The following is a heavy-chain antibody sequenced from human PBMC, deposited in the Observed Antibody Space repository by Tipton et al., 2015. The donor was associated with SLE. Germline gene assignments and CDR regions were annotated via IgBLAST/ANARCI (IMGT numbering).Heavy chain of an antibody. D-gene: IGHD2-8*01. CDR1: GDSISSGSYY. Sequence: TLSLTCIVSGDSISSGSYYWSWIRQPPGKELEWIGYIYYTGTTYYNPSLKSRLTLSMDTSKNQFSLRVSSVTAADTAVYYCARRYGTSFDYWDQGTLVTVSS. CDR2: IYYTGTT. CDR3: ARRYGTSFDY. V-gene: IGHV4-61*01. J-gene: IGHJ4*02.